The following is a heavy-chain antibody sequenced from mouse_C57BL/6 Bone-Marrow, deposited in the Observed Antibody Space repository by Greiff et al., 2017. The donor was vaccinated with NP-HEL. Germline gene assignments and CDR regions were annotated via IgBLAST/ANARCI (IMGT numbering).Heavy chain of an antibody. V-gene: IGHV6-3*01. CDR3: PGGIYYGYY. D-gene: IGHD2-2*01. CDR2: IRLKSDNYAT. J-gene: IGHJ2*01. Sequence: EVKVEESGGGLVQPGGSMKLSCVASGFTFSNYWMNWVRQSPEKGLEWVAQIRLKSDNYATHYAESVKGRFTISRDDSKSSVYLQMSNLRAEDTVIYYCPGGIYYGYYWGQGTTLTVSS. CDR1: GFTFSNYW.